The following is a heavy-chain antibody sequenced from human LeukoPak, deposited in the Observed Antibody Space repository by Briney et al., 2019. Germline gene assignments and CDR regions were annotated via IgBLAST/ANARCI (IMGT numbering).Heavy chain of an antibody. CDR2: INHSGST. V-gene: IGHV4-34*01. CDR3: ARGSDIVVVVAATPRDAFDI. D-gene: IGHD2-15*01. Sequence: SETLSLTCAVYGGSFSGYYWSWIRQPPGKGLEWIGEINHSGSTNYNPSLKSRVTISVDTSKNQFSLKLSSVTAADTAVYYCARGSDIVVVVAATPRDAFDIWGQGKMVTVSS. CDR1: GGSFSGYY. J-gene: IGHJ3*02.